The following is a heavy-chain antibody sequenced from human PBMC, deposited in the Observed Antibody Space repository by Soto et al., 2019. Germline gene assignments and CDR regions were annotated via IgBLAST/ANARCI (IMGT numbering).Heavy chain of an antibody. D-gene: IGHD2-15*01. J-gene: IGHJ4*02. V-gene: IGHV3-30*18. CDR3: AKELGYWSETGCREQFDY. Sequence: QVQLVESGGGVVQPGRSLRLSCAASGFTFSTSGMHWVRQGPGKGLVWVAYISHDGSNKYYPDSVKGRFTISRDNSKNTLYLQANSLRAEDTAVYYCAKELGYWSETGCREQFDYWGQGTLVTVSS. CDR2: ISHDGSNK. CDR1: GFTFSTSG.